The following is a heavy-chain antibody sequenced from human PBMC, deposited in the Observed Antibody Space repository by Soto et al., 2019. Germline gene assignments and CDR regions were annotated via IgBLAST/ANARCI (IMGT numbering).Heavy chain of an antibody. D-gene: IGHD6-25*01. Sequence: PGGPLRLSCAASGFTFSSYSMNWVRQAPGKGLEWVSYISSSSSTIYYADSVKGRFTISRDNAKNSLYLQMNSLRDEDTAVYYCARDAATPFGYRRYYGMDVWGQGTTVTVSS. J-gene: IGHJ6*02. V-gene: IGHV3-48*02. CDR2: ISSSSSTI. CDR3: ARDAATPFGYRRYYGMDV. CDR1: GFTFSSYS.